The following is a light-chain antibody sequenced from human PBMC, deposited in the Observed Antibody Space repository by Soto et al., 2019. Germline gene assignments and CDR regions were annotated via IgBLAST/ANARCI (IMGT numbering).Light chain of an antibody. CDR3: QQYNNWPRT. CDR2: GTS. V-gene: IGKV3-15*01. J-gene: IGKJ1*01. Sequence: EVVLTQSPATLSLSPVERATLSCRASQSVNSNLAWHQQKAGQAPRLLIYGTSTRATGIPARFSGSGSGTDFTLTISSLQFEDFAVYYCQQYNNWPRTFGHGTKVDIK. CDR1: QSVNSN.